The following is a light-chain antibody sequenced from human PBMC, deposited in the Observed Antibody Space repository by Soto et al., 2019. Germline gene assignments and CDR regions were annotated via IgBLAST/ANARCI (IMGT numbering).Light chain of an antibody. V-gene: IGLV2-14*01. J-gene: IGLJ2*01. CDR1: SSDFGGYNY. CDR2: DVS. CDR3: SSYTSSSTLL. Sequence: QSALTQHASVSGSPGQSITISCTGTSSDFGGYNYVSWYQQHPGKAPKLMIYDVSNRPSGVSNRFSGSKSGNTASLTISGLQAEDEADYYCSSYTSSSTLLFGVGTKLTVL.